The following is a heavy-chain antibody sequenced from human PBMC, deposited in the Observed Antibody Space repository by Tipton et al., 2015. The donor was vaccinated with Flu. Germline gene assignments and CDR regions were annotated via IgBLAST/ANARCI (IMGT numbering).Heavy chain of an antibody. J-gene: IGHJ5*02. V-gene: IGHV3-7*04. CDR3: AGAGWGGYTSTAS. CDR1: GFAFSSDW. CDR2: INPDGSQK. Sequence: SLRLSCAASGFAFSSDWMSWVRQAPGEGLEWVANINPDGSQKYYVDSVRGRFTISRDNTKSSLYLQMNSLGAEDSAMYYCAGAGWGGYTSTASWGQGTLVTVSS. D-gene: IGHD5-24*01.